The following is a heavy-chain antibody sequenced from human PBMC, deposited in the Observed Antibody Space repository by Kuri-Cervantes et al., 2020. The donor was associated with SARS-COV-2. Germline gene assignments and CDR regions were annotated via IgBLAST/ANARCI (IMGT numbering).Heavy chain of an antibody. J-gene: IGHJ4*02. CDR2: IIPIFGTA. CDR3: ATLGVWDY. D-gene: IGHD2-21*01. V-gene: IGHV1-24*01. CDR1: GYTLTELS. Sequence: ASVKVSCKVSGYTLTELSMHWVRQAPGQGLEWMGGIIPIFGTAIYAQKFQGRVTMTEDTSTDTAYMDLSSLRSEDTAVYYCATLGVWDYWGQGTLVTVSS.